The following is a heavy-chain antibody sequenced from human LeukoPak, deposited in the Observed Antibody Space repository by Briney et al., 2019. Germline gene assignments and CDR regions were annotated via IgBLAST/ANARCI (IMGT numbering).Heavy chain of an antibody. CDR3: AREICGGSCNPPSYMDV. V-gene: IGHV3-53*01. CDR2: IYNDGTT. CDR1: GFTVSSNY. D-gene: IGHD2-15*01. Sequence: GGSLRLSCAASGFTVSSNYMSWVLQAAGKGLQWVSVIYNDGTTYYADSVKGRFTISRDNSKNMLYLQMNSLRAEDTAVYYCAREICGGSCNPPSYMDVWGNGTTVTVFS. J-gene: IGHJ6*03.